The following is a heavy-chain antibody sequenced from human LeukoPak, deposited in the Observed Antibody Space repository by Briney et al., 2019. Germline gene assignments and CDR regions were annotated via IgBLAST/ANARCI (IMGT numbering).Heavy chain of an antibody. CDR1: GGTFSSYA. V-gene: IGHV1-69*04. J-gene: IGHJ4*02. Sequence: SVKVSCKASGGTFSSYAISWVRQAPGQGLEWMGRIIPILGIANYAQKFQGRVTITADKSTSTAYMELSSLRSEDTAVYYCARVGPDSGSYSYYFDYWGQETLVTVSS. D-gene: IGHD3-10*01. CDR2: IIPILGIA. CDR3: ARVGPDSGSYSYYFDY.